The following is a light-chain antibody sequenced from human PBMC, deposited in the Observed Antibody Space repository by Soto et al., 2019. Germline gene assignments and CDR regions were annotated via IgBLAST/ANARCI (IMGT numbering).Light chain of an antibody. Sequence: DIQMTQSPSSLSASVGDRVTITCQARQDVSNYLNWYQQKPGKAPKLLIYDASNLETGVPSRFSGSGSGTDFTFTICSLQPEDIATYYCQQYDNLPLTCGGGTKVDIK. J-gene: IGKJ4*01. CDR1: QDVSNY. V-gene: IGKV1-33*01. CDR2: DAS. CDR3: QQYDNLPLT.